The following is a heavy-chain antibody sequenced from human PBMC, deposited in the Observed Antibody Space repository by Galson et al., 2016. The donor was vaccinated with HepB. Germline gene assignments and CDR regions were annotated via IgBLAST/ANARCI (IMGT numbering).Heavy chain of an antibody. D-gene: IGHD3-3*01. CDR3: ARGGNNDFWSGPDAFDI. CDR2: IWNDGSKM. J-gene: IGHJ3*02. CDR1: GFTFRTYG. Sequence: SLRLSCAASGFTFRTYGMHWVRQAPGKGLEWVALIWNDGSKMYYADSVKGRFTISRDNSKNNLYLQMNSLRAEDTAVYYCARGGNNDFWSGPDAFDIWGHGTMVSVSS. V-gene: IGHV3-33*01.